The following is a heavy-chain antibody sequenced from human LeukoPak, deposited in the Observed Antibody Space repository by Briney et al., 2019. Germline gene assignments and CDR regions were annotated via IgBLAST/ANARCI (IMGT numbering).Heavy chain of an antibody. Sequence: SETLSLTCTVPGGSISSSSYYWGWIRQPPGKGLEWIGSIYYSGSTYYNPSLKSRVTISVDTSKNQFSLKLSSVTAADTAVYYCARSPRKEGQLWLRWGQGTLVTVSS. CDR2: IYYSGST. J-gene: IGHJ4*02. D-gene: IGHD5-18*01. CDR1: GGSISSSSYY. CDR3: ARSPRKEGQLWLR. V-gene: IGHV4-39*07.